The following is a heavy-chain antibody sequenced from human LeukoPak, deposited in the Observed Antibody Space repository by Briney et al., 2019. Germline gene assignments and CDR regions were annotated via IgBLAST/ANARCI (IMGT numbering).Heavy chain of an antibody. D-gene: IGHD6-19*01. CDR1: GGSISSDSYY. Sequence: SETLSLTCTVSGGSISSDSYYWGWIRQPPGKGLEWVGTMYYSGITYYNRSLKSRVTTSVDTSKNQFSLKLSSVTAADTAVYYCARQYWGYEYSSAWSYFDQWGEGALATVSS. CDR2: MYYSGIT. CDR3: ARQYWGYEYSSAWSYFDQ. V-gene: IGHV4-39*01. J-gene: IGHJ4*02.